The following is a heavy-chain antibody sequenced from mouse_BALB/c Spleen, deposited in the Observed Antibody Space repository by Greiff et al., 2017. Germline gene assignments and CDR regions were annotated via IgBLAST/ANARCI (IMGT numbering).Heavy chain of an antibody. Sequence: EVQLQESGTVLARPGASVKMSCKASGYTFTSYWMHWVKQRPGQGLEWIGAIYPGNSDTSYNQKFKGKAKLTAVTSTSTAYMELSSLTNEDSAVYYCTRGATVVATRSYWYFDVWGAGTTVTVSS. D-gene: IGHD1-1*01. CDR2: IYPGNSDT. J-gene: IGHJ1*01. V-gene: IGHV1-5*01. CDR1: GYTFTSYW. CDR3: TRGATVVATRSYWYFDV.